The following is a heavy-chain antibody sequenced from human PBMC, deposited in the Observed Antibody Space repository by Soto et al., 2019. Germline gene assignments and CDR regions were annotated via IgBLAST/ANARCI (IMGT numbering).Heavy chain of an antibody. J-gene: IGHJ5*01. Sequence: EVHLLESGGGLVQPGGSLRLSCTASGFTFSSYAMTWVRQAPGRGLEGVSGITASGGRTYYADSVKGRFTISRDNSKSPAYLPKDQLRGEGTGGYFWAEEKGYGCFRGGVGSRGQGTLGTV. CDR2: ITASGGRT. CDR3: AEEKGYGCFRGGVGS. V-gene: IGHV3-23*01. D-gene: IGHD3-10*01. CDR1: GFTFSSYA.